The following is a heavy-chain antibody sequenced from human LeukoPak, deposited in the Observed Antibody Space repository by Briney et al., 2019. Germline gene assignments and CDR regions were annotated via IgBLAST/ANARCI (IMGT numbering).Heavy chain of an antibody. CDR3: ARAADPYYGSGSPYYYYYMDV. CDR2: IKKEGSEK. J-gene: IGHJ6*03. CDR1: GFTFSSYW. D-gene: IGHD3-10*01. V-gene: IGHV3-7*01. Sequence: GGSLRLSCAASGFTFSSYWMSWVRQAPGKGREWVANIKKEGSEKYYVDSVKGRFTISRDNAKNSLYLQMNSLRAEDTAVYYCARAADPYYGSGSPYYYYYMDVWGKGTTVTVSS.